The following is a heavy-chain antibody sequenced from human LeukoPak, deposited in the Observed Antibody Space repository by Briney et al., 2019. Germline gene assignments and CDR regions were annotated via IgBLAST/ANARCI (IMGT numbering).Heavy chain of an antibody. CDR1: GFTFSNSA. J-gene: IGHJ3*02. V-gene: IGHV3-23*01. CDR2: ISGSGGST. D-gene: IGHD2/OR15-2a*01. Sequence: GGSLRLSCAASGFTFSNSAMSWVRQAPGKGLEWVLAISGSGGSTYYADSVKGRFTISRDNSKNTLYLQMNSLRAEDTAVYYCAKARSYLDAFDIWGQGTMVTVSS. CDR3: AKARSYLDAFDI.